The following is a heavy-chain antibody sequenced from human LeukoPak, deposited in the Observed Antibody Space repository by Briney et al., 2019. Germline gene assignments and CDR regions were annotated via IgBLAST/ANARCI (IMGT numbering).Heavy chain of an antibody. CDR3: ARDTYYYGSGSYGLDY. Sequence: SETLPLTCTVSGGSISSYYWSWIRQPAGKGLEWIGRIYTSGSTNYNPSLKSRVTMSVDTSKNQFSLKLSSVTAADTAVYYCARDTYYYGSGSYGLDYWGQGTLVTVSS. J-gene: IGHJ4*02. D-gene: IGHD3-10*01. V-gene: IGHV4-4*07. CDR2: IYTSGST. CDR1: GGSISSYY.